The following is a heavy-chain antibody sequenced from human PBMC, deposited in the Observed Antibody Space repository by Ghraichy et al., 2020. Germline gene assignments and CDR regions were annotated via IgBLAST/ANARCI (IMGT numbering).Heavy chain of an antibody. Sequence: ESLNISCTVSGGSISSFYWSWIRQPPGKGLEWIGYIYYTGSTNYNPSLKSRLTISVDTSKNQFSLKLSSVTAADTAVYYCARHLTSAASGAFDYWGQGTLVNVSS. CDR2: IYYTGST. CDR1: GGSISSFY. V-gene: IGHV4-59*08. J-gene: IGHJ4*02. D-gene: IGHD6-13*01. CDR3: ARHLTSAASGAFDY.